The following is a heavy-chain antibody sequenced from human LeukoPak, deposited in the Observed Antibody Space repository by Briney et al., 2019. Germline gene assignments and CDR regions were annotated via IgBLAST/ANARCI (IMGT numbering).Heavy chain of an antibody. D-gene: IGHD6-13*01. CDR1: GYSISSGHY. J-gene: IGHJ4*02. V-gene: IGHV4-38-2*02. CDR3: ARDLHGGRAAAGIGY. CDR2: MYHSGST. Sequence: SETLSLTCTVSGYSISSGHYWGWIRQPPGKGLEWIGSMYHSGSTYYNPPLKSRVTISEDTSKSQFSLKLRSVTAADTAVYYCARDLHGGRAAAGIGYWGQGTLVTVSS.